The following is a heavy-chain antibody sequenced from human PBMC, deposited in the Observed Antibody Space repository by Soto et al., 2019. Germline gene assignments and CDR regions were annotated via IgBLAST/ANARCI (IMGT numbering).Heavy chain of an antibody. D-gene: IGHD4-17*01. CDR2: ISDSSNYI. CDR1: GFTFSDYY. CDR3: ARVLGRNNNYGDRIADS. V-gene: IGHV3-11*05. Sequence: QVQLVESGGGLVKPGESLRLSCVASGFTFSDYYMSWIRQSPGKGLEWLSCISDSSNYIQYADSVKGRFTISRDNAKNSLFLQMNSLRAEDTAVYYCARVLGRNNNYGDRIADSWGQATLVTVSS. J-gene: IGHJ4*02.